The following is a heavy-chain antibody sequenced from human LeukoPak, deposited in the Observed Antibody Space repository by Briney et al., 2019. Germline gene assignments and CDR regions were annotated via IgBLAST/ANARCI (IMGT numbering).Heavy chain of an antibody. J-gene: IGHJ6*03. CDR1: GFTFSSYW. V-gene: IGHV3-7*01. CDR3: AREQWLVAYYYYYYMDV. D-gene: IGHD6-19*01. Sequence: GGSLRLSCAASGFTFSSYWMSWVRQAPGKGLEWVANIKQDGSEKYYVDSVKGRFTISRDNAKNSLYLQMNSLRAEDTAVYYCAREQWLVAYYYYYYMDVWGKGTTVTVSS. CDR2: IKQDGSEK.